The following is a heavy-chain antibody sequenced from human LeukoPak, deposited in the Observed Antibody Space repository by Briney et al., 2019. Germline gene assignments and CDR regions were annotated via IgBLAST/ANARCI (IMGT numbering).Heavy chain of an antibody. D-gene: IGHD2-15*01. J-gene: IGHJ5*02. CDR3: ARDLDIVVGVAALRQREMGGFDP. CDR1: GYTFTNYD. V-gene: IGHV1-8*01. Sequence: ASVKVSCKASGYTFTNYDINWVRQATGQGPEWMGWMNPKSGNTGYAQKSQGRVTMTRNTSISTTYMELSSLRSDDTAVYYCARDLDIVVGVAALRQREMGGFDPWGQGTLVTVSS. CDR2: MNPKSGNT.